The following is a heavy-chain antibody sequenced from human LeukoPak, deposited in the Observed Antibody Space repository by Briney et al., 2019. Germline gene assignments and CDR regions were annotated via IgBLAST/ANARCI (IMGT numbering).Heavy chain of an antibody. CDR3: ARHIPPAAVTGRVGWFDP. D-gene: IGHD6-19*01. CDR2: IYYSGST. J-gene: IGHJ5*02. CDR1: GGSISSSSYY. Sequence: ASETLSLTCTVSGGSISSSSYYWGWIRQPPGKGLEWIGSIYYSGSTYYNPSLKSRVTISVDRSKNQFSLKLSSVTAADTAVYYCARHIPPAAVTGRVGWFDPWGQGTLVTVSS. V-gene: IGHV4-39*01.